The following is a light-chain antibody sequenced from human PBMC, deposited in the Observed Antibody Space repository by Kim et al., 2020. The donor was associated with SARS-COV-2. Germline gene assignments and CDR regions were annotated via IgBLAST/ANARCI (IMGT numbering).Light chain of an antibody. J-gene: IGLJ3*02. CDR1: SSDIGDYYY. CDR2: EVT. V-gene: IGLV2-8*01. Sequence: QSALTQPPSASGSPGQSVTISCTGTSSDIGDYYYVSLYQQHPGKAPKLMIYEVTKRPSGVPDRFSGSKSGNTASLTVSGLQAEDEADYYCISYAGSNNLVFGGGTQLTVL. CDR3: ISYAGSNNLV.